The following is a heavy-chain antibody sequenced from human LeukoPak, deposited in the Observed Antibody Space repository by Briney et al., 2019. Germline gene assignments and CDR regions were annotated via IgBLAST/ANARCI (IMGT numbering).Heavy chain of an antibody. J-gene: IGHJ4*02. D-gene: IGHD4-17*01. CDR1: GYTFTGYY. CDR3: ARDPGDYGDYDY. CDR2: INPNSGGT. Sequence: ASVRVSCKASGYTFTGYYMHWMRQAPGQGLEWMGWINPNSGGTNYAQKFQGRVTMTRDTSISTAYMEVSRLRSDDTAVYYCARDPGDYGDYDYWGQGTLVTVSS. V-gene: IGHV1-2*02.